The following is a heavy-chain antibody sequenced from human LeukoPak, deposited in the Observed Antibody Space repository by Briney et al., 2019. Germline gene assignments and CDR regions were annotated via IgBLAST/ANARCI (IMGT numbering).Heavy chain of an antibody. CDR3: ATRRTVTTLYDAFDV. J-gene: IGHJ3*01. CDR1: GFTVSSNY. V-gene: IGHV3-66*01. D-gene: IGHD4-17*01. Sequence: EPGGSLTLSCAASGFTVSSNYLSWVRQAPGKGLEWVSVIYSGGSSTSYADSVKGRFTISRDNSKNTLYLQMNSLRAEDTAVYYCATRRTVTTLYDAFDVWGLGTMVTVSS. CDR2: IYSGGSST.